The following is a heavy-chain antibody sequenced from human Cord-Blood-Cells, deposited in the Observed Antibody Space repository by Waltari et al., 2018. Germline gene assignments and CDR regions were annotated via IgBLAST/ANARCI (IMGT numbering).Heavy chain of an antibody. Sequence: QVQLVQSGSALKKPGASVKVSCKDSGYTFTSYAMNCVPQVPGQGLEWMGWINTNTGNPTYAQGFTGRVVFSLDISVSTAYLQISSLKAEDTAVYYCARDGDIVVVPAARKYGMDVWGQGTTVTVSS. CDR2: INTNTGNP. D-gene: IGHD2-2*01. J-gene: IGHJ6*02. CDR1: GYTFTSYA. CDR3: ARDGDIVVVPAARKYGMDV. V-gene: IGHV7-4-1*02.